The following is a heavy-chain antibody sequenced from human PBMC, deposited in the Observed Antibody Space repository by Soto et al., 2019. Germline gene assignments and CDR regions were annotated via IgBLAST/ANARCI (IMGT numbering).Heavy chain of an antibody. V-gene: IGHV3-7*01. J-gene: IGHJ6*02. Sequence: GGSLRLSCAASGFTFSSYWMSWVRQAPGKGLEWVANIKQDGSEKYYVDSVKGRFTISRDTAKNSLYLQMNSLRAEDTAVYYCAREGGYGIKQWRPSYYGMDVWGQGTTVTVAS. CDR3: AREGGYGIKQWRPSYYGMDV. CDR1: GFTFSSYW. D-gene: IGHD5-12*01. CDR2: IKQDGSEK.